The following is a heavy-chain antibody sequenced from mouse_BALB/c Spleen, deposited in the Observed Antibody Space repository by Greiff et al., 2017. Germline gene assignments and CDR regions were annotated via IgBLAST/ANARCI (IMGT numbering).Heavy chain of an antibody. Sequence: VKLQESGAELVRPGVSVKISCKGSGYTFTDYAMHWVKQSHAKSLEWIGVISTYYGDASYNQKFKGKATMTVDKSSSTAYMELARLTSEDSAIYYCARGDYGAYWGQGTLVTVSA. D-gene: IGHD2-4*01. CDR3: ARGDYGAY. V-gene: IGHV1S137*01. CDR2: ISTYYGDA. J-gene: IGHJ3*01. CDR1: GYTFTDYA.